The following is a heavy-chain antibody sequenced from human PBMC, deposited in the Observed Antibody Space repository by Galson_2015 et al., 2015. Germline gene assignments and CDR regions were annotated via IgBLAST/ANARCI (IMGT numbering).Heavy chain of an antibody. J-gene: IGHJ4*02. CDR1: GFTFSTYA. Sequence: SLRLSFAASGFTFSTYAMHWVRQAPGKGLEWVAGISYHGTKTHYADSVKGRFTISRDNSRNILYLQMNSLRPEDTAIYSCASAGAVTGDYWGQGTLVTVSS. V-gene: IGHV3-30*14. D-gene: IGHD2-21*02. CDR3: ASAGAVTGDY. CDR2: ISYHGTKT.